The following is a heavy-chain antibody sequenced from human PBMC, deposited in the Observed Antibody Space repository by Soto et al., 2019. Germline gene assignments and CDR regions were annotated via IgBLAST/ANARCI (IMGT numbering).Heavy chain of an antibody. CDR3: ARDKGPMVRGVIAY. J-gene: IGHJ4*02. CDR2: IYYSGST. D-gene: IGHD3-10*01. CDR1: GGSISSGGYY. Sequence: PSETLSLTCTVSGGSISSGGYYWSWIRQHPGKGLEWIGYIYYSGSTYYNPSLKSRVTISVDTSKNQFSLKLSSVTAADTAVYYCARDKGPMVRGVIAYWGQGTLVTVSS. V-gene: IGHV4-31*03.